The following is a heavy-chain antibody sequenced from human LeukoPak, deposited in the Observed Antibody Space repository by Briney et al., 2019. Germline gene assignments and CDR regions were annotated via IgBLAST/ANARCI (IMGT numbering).Heavy chain of an antibody. Sequence: ASVKVSCKASGYTFTSYDINWVRQAPGQGLEWMGGIIPIFGTANYAQKFQGRVTITADKSTSTAYMELSSLRSEDTAVYYCARDPFISYYDSSGYYHWGQGTLVTVSS. CDR2: IIPIFGTA. J-gene: IGHJ5*02. D-gene: IGHD3-22*01. V-gene: IGHV1-69*06. CDR1: GYTFTSYD. CDR3: ARDPFISYYDSSGYYH.